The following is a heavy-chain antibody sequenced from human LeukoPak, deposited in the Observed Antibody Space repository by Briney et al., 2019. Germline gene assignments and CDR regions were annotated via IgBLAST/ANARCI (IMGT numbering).Heavy chain of an antibody. Sequence: ASVKVSCKASGYTFTSYGISWVRQAPGQGLEWMGWISAYNGNTNYAQKLQGRVTMTTETSTSTAYMELRSLRSDDTAVYYCARTPHLAPGGWFDPWGQGTLVTVSS. D-gene: IGHD1-26*01. CDR3: ARTPHLAPGGWFDP. J-gene: IGHJ5*02. CDR2: ISAYNGNT. V-gene: IGHV1-18*01. CDR1: GYTFTSYG.